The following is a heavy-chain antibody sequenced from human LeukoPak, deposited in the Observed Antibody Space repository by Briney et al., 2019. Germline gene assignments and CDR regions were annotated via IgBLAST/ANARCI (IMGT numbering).Heavy chain of an antibody. CDR1: GFTFSSYS. CDR3: ASVPPAKYYYDSSGFPQAFDI. CDR2: ISSSSSYI. D-gene: IGHD3-22*01. V-gene: IGHV3-21*01. Sequence: PGGSLRLSCAASGFTFSSYSMNWVRQAPGKGPEWVSSISSSSSYIYYADSVKGRFTISRDNAKNSLYLQMNSLRAEDTAVYYCASVPPAKYYYDSSGFPQAFDIWGQGTMVTVSS. J-gene: IGHJ3*02.